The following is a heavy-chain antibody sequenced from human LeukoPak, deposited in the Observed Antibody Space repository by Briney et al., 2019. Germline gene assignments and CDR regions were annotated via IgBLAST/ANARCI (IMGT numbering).Heavy chain of an antibody. V-gene: IGHV7-4-1*02. J-gene: IGHJ4*02. CDR2: INTNTGNP. Sequence: ASVKVSCKASGYTFTGYYMHWVRQAPGQGLEWMGWINTNTGNPTYAQGFTGRFVFSLDTSVSTAYLQISSLKAEDTAVYYCAGGLQDSSSPFDYWGQGTLVTVSS. CDR1: GYTFTGYY. CDR3: AGGLQDSSSPFDY. D-gene: IGHD6-13*01.